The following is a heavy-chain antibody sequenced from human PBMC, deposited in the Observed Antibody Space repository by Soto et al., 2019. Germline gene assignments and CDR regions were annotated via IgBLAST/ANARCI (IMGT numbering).Heavy chain of an antibody. CDR1: GGSISSGGYS. D-gene: IGHD3-10*02. V-gene: IGHV4-30-2*01. J-gene: IGHJ4*02. CDR2: IYHSGST. CDR3: ARAIPHYYVFDY. Sequence: PSETLSLTCAVSGGSISSGGYSWSWIRQPPGKGLEWIGYIYHSGSTYYNPSLKSRVTISVDRSKNQFSLKLSSVTAADTAVYYCARAIPHYYVFDYWGQGTLVTAPQ.